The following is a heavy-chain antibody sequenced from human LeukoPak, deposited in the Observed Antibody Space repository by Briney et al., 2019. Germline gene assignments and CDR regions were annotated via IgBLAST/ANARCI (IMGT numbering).Heavy chain of an antibody. V-gene: IGHV3-7*05. CDR3: ARDFD. D-gene: IGHD3-3*01. J-gene: IGHJ4*02. CDR2: IKPDGSEK. Sequence: GGSLRLSCAASGFTFSSSWMTWVRQAPGKGLEWVANIKPDGSEKFYVDSVKSLFTISRDNAKNSLYLQMNSLRVEDTAVYYCARDFDWGQGTLVTVSS. CDR1: GFTFSSSW.